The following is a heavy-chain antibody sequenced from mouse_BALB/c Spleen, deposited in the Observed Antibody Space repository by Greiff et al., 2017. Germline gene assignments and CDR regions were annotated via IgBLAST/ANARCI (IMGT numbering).Heavy chain of an antibody. CDR3: ARGGVWDRTGYFDV. CDR1: GYTFTNYW. Sequence: VQLVESGAELVRPGTSVKMSCKAAGYTFTNYWIGWVKQRPGHGLEWIGDIYPGGGYTNYNEKFKGKATLTADTSSSTAYMQLSSLTSEDSAIYYCARGGVWDRTGYFDVWGAGTTVTVSS. D-gene: IGHD2-14*01. V-gene: IGHV1-63*02. CDR2: IYPGGGYT. J-gene: IGHJ1*01.